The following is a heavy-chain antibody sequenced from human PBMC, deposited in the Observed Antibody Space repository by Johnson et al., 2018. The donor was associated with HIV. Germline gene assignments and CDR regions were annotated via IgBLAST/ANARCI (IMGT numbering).Heavy chain of an antibody. V-gene: IGHV3-9*01. D-gene: IGHD4-23*01. CDR2: ISWNSGSI. CDR1: GFTFDDYA. J-gene: IGHJ3*02. Sequence: VQLVESGGGVVQPGRSLRLSCAASGFTFDDYAMHWVRQAPGKGLEWVSGISWNSGSIGFAASVKGRFTISRDNAKNSLYLQMNSLRAEDTALYYCAKDLDYGGNGDPGAFDIWGQGTMVTVSS. CDR3: AKDLDYGGNGDPGAFDI.